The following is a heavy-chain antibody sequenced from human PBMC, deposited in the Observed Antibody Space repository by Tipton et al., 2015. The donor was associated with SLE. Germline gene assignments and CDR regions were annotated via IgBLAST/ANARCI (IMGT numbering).Heavy chain of an antibody. CDR2: IYYSGST. CDR3: ARAQTPTLYYMDV. J-gene: IGHJ6*03. Sequence: TLSLTCTVSGGSISSYYWSWIRLPPGKGLEWIGYIYYSGSTNYNPSLKSRVTISVDTSKNQFSLKLGSVTAADTAVYYCARAQTPTLYYMDVWGKGTTVTVSS. V-gene: IGHV4-59*01. CDR1: GGSISSYY.